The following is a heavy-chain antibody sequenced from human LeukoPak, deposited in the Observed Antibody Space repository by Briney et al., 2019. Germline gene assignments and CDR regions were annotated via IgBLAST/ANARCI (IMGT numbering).Heavy chain of an antibody. CDR3: ARMFTY. D-gene: IGHD3-10*02. Sequence: ASLKVSCKASGYTFTSYDISWVRPATGQGLEWMVWMNPNRGKAGYGETFQGKDTMTRTTSISTAYMDLSSLRSEDTAVYYCARMFTYWGQGTLVTVSS. CDR2: MNPNRGKA. J-gene: IGHJ4*02. V-gene: IGHV1-8*01. CDR1: GYTFTSYD.